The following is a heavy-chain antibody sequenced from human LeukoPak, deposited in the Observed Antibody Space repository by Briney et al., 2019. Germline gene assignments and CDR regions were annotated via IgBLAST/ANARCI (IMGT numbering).Heavy chain of an antibody. Sequence: PGGSLRLSCAASGFTFSTYAMHWARQAPGKGLEWVALISYDGSNKYYAGSVKGRFTISRDNYKNTLYLQMNSLRAEDTAVYYCASSSSGWIHFDYWGQGTLVTVSS. D-gene: IGHD6-19*01. J-gene: IGHJ4*02. CDR3: ASSSSGWIHFDY. V-gene: IGHV3-30-3*01. CDR2: ISYDGSNK. CDR1: GFTFSTYA.